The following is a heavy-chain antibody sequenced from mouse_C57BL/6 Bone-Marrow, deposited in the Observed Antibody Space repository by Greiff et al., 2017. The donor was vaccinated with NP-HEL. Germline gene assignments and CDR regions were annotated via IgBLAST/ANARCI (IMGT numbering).Heavy chain of an antibody. D-gene: IGHD2-2*01. CDR2: IDPEDGDT. Sequence: VQLKESGAELVRPGASVKLSCTASGFNIKDYYMHWVKQRPEQGLEWIGRIDPEDGDTEYAPKFQGRATMTAVQSSHTPYLQLSSLTAEDTAVYYCTTGGLQEYFDDWGTGTTVTVSS. V-gene: IGHV14-1*01. CDR1: GFNIKDYY. CDR3: TTGGLQEYFDD. J-gene: IGHJ1*03.